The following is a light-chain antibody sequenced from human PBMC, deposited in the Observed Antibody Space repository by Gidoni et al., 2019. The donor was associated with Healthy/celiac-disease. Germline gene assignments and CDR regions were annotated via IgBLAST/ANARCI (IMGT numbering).Light chain of an antibody. CDR3: QQSYSTLSIT. V-gene: IGKV1-39*01. CDR1: QSISSY. Sequence: DIQMTQSPSSLSASVVDRVTITCQASQSISSYLNWYQQKPGKAPKLLIYAASSLQSGVPSRFSGSGSGTDFTLTISSLQPEDFATYYCQQSYSTLSITFGQGTRLEIK. CDR2: AAS. J-gene: IGKJ5*01.